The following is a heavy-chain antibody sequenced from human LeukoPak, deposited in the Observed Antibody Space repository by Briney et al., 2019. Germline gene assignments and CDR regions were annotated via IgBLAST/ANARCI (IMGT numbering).Heavy chain of an antibody. CDR1: GFTFTSSA. D-gene: IGHD6-19*01. Sequence: ASVRVSCKASGFTFTSSAVQWVRQARGQRLEWIGWIVVGSGNTNYAQKFQERVTITRDMSTSTAYMELSSLRSEDTAVYYCAAEQWLAYDAFDIWGQGTMVTVSS. V-gene: IGHV1-58*01. CDR2: IVVGSGNT. J-gene: IGHJ3*02. CDR3: AAEQWLAYDAFDI.